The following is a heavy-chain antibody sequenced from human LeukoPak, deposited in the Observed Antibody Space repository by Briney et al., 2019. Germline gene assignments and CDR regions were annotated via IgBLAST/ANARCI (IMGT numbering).Heavy chain of an antibody. Sequence: ASVKVSCKASGYTFTSYYMHWVRQAPGQGLEWMGIINPSGGSTSYAQKLQGRVTMTRDTSTSTVYMELSSLRSEDTAVYYCTTGRYFDHDAFDIWGQGTMVTVSS. J-gene: IGHJ3*02. CDR3: TTGRYFDHDAFDI. V-gene: IGHV1-46*01. CDR1: GYTFTSYY. CDR2: INPSGGST. D-gene: IGHD3-9*01.